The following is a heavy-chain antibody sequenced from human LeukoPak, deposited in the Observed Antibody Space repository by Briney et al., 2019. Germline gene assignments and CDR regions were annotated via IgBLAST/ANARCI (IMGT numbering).Heavy chain of an antibody. J-gene: IGHJ4*02. D-gene: IGHD2-2*01. CDR2: ISSSGSTI. Sequence: GGSLRLSCAASGFTFSDYYMSWIRQAPGKGLEWVSYISSSGSTIYYADSVKGRFTISRDNSKNTLYLQMSSLRPEDTAVYCCAKDLPAAYFDYWGQGTLVTVSS. V-gene: IGHV3-11*01. CDR3: AKDLPAAYFDY. CDR1: GFTFSDYY.